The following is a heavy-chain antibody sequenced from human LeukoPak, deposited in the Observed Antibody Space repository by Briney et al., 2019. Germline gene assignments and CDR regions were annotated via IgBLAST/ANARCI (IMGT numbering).Heavy chain of an antibody. CDR2: INSDGRST. J-gene: IGHJ3*02. D-gene: IGHD2-21*02. CDR3: ARDVVTYAFDI. V-gene: IGHV3-74*01. Sequence: PGGSLRLSCAASGFAFSDYWMHWVRQVPGKGLVWVSGINSDGRSTNYADSVKGRFTISRDNAKNSLYLQMNSLRAEDTAVYYCARDVVTYAFDIWGQGTMVTVSS. CDR1: GFAFSDYW.